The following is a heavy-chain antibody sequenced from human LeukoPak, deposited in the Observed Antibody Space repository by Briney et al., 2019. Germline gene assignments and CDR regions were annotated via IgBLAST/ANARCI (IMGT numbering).Heavy chain of an antibody. V-gene: IGHV1-8*03. J-gene: IGHJ5*02. D-gene: IGHD6-13*01. CDR1: GYTFTNYD. CDR2: MNPNSGNT. Sequence: ASVKVSCKASGYTFTNYDINWVRQATGQGLEWMGWMNPNSGNTGYAQKFQGRITITRNTSISTAYMELSSLRSEDTAVYYCARDQSSSWYRRFDPWGQGTLVTVSS. CDR3: ARDQSSSWYRRFDP.